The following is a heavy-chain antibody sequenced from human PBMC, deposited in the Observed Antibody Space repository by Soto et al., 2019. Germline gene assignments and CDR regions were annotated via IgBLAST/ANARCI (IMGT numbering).Heavy chain of an antibody. CDR1: VYTFTSYG. J-gene: IGHJ6*02. D-gene: IGHD2-15*01. Sequence: ASVKVSCKGSVYTFTSYGISWVRQAPGQGLEWMGWISAYNGNTNYAQKLQGRVTMTTDKSTSTAYMELSSLRSEDTAVYYCASDCSGGSCYSFSGMDVWGQGTTVTVSS. V-gene: IGHV1-18*04. CDR3: ASDCSGGSCYSFSGMDV. CDR2: ISAYNGNT.